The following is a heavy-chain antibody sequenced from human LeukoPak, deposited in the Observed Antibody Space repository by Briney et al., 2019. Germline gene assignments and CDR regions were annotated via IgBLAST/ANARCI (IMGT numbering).Heavy chain of an antibody. Sequence: GGSLRLSCAASGFTFSSYSMNWVRQAPGKGLEWVSSISSSSSYIYYADSVKGRFTISRDNAKNSLYLQMNSLRAEDTAVYYCAREERYSYGFDYWGQGTLVTVSS. CDR3: AREERYSYGFDY. J-gene: IGHJ4*02. CDR1: GFTFSSYS. D-gene: IGHD5-18*01. CDR2: ISSSSSYI. V-gene: IGHV3-21*01.